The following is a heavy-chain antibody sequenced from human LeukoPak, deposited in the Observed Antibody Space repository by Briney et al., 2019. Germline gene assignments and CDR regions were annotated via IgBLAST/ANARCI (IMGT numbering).Heavy chain of an antibody. J-gene: IGHJ6*02. Sequence: ASVKVSCKASGYTFTSYGISWVRQAPGQGLEWMGWISAYNGNTNYAQKLQGRVTITTDTSTSTAYMELRSLRSDDTAVYYCARDGHCTNGVCHYNGMDVWGQGTTVTVSS. D-gene: IGHD2-8*01. CDR3: ARDGHCTNGVCHYNGMDV. V-gene: IGHV1-18*01. CDR2: ISAYNGNT. CDR1: GYTFTSYG.